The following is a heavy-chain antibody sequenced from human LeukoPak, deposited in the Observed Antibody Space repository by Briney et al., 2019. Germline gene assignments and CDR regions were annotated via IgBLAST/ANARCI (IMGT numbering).Heavy chain of an antibody. D-gene: IGHD3-9*01. CDR2: ISSSSSYI. V-gene: IGHV3-21*01. CDR1: GFTFSSYS. CDR3: ARGGTRRYFDWLLTPPDAFDI. J-gene: IGHJ3*02. Sequence: GGSLRLSCAASGFTFSSYSMNWVRQAPGKGLEWVSSISSSSSYIYYADSVKGRFTISRDNAKNSLYLQMNSLRAEDTAVYYCARGGTRRYFDWLLTPPDAFDIWGQGTMVTVSS.